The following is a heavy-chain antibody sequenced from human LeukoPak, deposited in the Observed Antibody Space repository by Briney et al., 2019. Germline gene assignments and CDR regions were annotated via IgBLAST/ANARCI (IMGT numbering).Heavy chain of an antibody. CDR3: ARGEAAVLGDY. J-gene: IGHJ4*02. D-gene: IGHD6-13*01. CDR1: GGSISTSNYY. V-gene: IGHV4-39*07. Sequence: SETLSLTCTVSGGSISTSNYYWGWIRQPPGKGLEWIGSIYYGGSTYYNPPLKSRVTISVDTSKHQFSLKLSSVTAADTAVYYCARGEAAVLGDYWGQGTLVTVSS. CDR2: IYYGGST.